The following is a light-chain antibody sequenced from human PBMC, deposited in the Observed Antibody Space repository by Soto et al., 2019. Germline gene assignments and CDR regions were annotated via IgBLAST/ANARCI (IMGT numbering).Light chain of an antibody. CDR1: QSISGTY. J-gene: IGKJ4*01. Sequence: DTVLTQSPGTLSLTSGERATLSCRASQSISGTYLAWYQQKPGQSPRLLIYSASTRAPGIPDRFSGSGSGTDFTLTISRLEPEDFAVYYCQQRNPLTFGGGTKVEIK. CDR2: SAS. V-gene: IGKV3-20*01. CDR3: QQRNPLT.